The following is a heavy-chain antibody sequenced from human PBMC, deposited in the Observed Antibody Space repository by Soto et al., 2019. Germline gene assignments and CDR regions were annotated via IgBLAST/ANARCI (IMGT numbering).Heavy chain of an antibody. Sequence: PSETLSLTCTVSGGSISSSSYYWGWIRQPPGKGLEWIGSIYYSGSTYYNPSLKSRVTISVDTSKNQFSLKLSSVTAADTAVYYCARPPRFGEVIPYDYWGQGTLVTVSS. V-gene: IGHV4-39*01. CDR3: ARPPRFGEVIPYDY. CDR2: IYYSGST. CDR1: GGSISSSSYY. J-gene: IGHJ4*02. D-gene: IGHD3-3*01.